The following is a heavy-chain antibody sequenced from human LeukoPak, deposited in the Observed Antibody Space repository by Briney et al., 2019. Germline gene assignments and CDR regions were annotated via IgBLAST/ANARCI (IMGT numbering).Heavy chain of an antibody. CDR3: ARLTTVGCKSRSCYTDY. V-gene: IGHV3-30*03. Sequence: PGGPLRLSCAASGFTFSSYGMHWVRQAPGKGLEWVAVISYDGSNKYYADSVKGRFTISRDNSKNTLYLQMNSLRAEDTAVYYCARLTTVGCKSRSCYTDYWGQGILVTVSS. CDR1: GFTFSSYG. D-gene: IGHD2-2*02. CDR2: ISYDGSNK. J-gene: IGHJ4*02.